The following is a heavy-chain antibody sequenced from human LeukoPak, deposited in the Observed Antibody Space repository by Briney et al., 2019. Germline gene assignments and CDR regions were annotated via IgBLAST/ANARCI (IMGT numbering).Heavy chain of an antibody. CDR3: ARDLGYSYDNAFDI. D-gene: IGHD5-18*01. V-gene: IGHV3-21*01. CDR1: GFTFSSYS. Sequence: GGSLRLSCAASGFTFSSYSMSWVRQAPGKGLEWVSSISSSSSYIYYADSVKGRFTISRDNAKNSLYLQMNSLRAEDTAVYYCARDLGYSYDNAFDIWGQGTMVTVSS. J-gene: IGHJ3*02. CDR2: ISSSSSYI.